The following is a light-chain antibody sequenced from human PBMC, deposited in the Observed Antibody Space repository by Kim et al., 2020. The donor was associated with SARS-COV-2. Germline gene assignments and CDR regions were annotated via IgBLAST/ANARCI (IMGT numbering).Light chain of an antibody. V-gene: IGLV6-57*03. CDR3: QSYDISNVI. J-gene: IGLJ2*01. CDR2: EDS. CDR1: SGNIADNY. Sequence: GNTVTISCTRTSGNIADNYVQWYQQRPGSASTIVIYEDSERPSGVPDRFSGSIDTSSSSASLTISGLKTEDEADYYCQSYDISNVIFGGGTQLTVL.